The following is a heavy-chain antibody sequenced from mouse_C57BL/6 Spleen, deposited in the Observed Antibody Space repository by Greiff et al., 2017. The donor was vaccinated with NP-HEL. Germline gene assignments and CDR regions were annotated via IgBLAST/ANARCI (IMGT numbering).Heavy chain of an antibody. CDR3: AIRSSPHWYFDV. J-gene: IGHJ1*03. D-gene: IGHD1-1*01. V-gene: IGHV5-4*03. Sequence: EVKLVESGGGLVKPGGSLKLSCAASGFTFSSYAMSWVRQTPEKRLEWVATTSDGGSYTYYPDNVKGRFTISRDNAKNNLYLQMSHLKSEDTAMYYCAIRSSPHWYFDVWGTGTTVTVSS. CDR1: GFTFSSYA. CDR2: TSDGGSYT.